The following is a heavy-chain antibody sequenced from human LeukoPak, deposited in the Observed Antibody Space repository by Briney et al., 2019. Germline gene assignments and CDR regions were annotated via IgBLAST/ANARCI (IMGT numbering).Heavy chain of an antibody. J-gene: IGHJ4*02. CDR2: IIPIFGTA. D-gene: IGHD6-13*01. CDR3: ARDLEKYSSSWYGGDY. V-gene: IGHV1-69*05. Sequence: GSSVKVSCKASGGTFSSYAISWVRQAPGQGLERMGRIIPIFGTANYAQKFQGRVTITTDESTSTAYMELSSLRSEDTAVYYCARDLEKYSSSWYGGDYWGQGTLVTVSS. CDR1: GGTFSSYA.